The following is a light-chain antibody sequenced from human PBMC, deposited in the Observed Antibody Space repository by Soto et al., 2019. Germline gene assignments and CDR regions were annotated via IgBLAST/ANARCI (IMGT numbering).Light chain of an antibody. V-gene: IGKV1-39*01. Sequence: DIQMTQSPATLSASVVDRVSITCRASQDISRWLAWYQQKPGKAPKVLIYAASTLQSGVPSRFSGSGSGTDFTLTISSLQPEDFATYYCQQSYSTPFTFGQGTRLEI. J-gene: IGKJ5*01. CDR3: QQSYSTPFT. CDR1: QDISRW. CDR2: AAS.